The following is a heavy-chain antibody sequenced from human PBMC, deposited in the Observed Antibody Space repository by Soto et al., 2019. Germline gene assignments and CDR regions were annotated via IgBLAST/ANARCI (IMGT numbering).Heavy chain of an antibody. CDR3: ARDPGYDFWSGYLGYYYMDV. CDR2: ISAYNGNT. V-gene: IGHV1-18*01. D-gene: IGHD3-3*01. J-gene: IGHJ6*03. CDR1: GYTFTSYV. Sequence: GESMKNSCKGAGYTFTSYVRSRIRKNPGQGLEWMGWISAYNGNTNYAQKLQGRVTMTTDTSTSTAYMELRSLRSDDTAVYYCARDPGYDFWSGYLGYYYMDVWGKGTTVTVSS.